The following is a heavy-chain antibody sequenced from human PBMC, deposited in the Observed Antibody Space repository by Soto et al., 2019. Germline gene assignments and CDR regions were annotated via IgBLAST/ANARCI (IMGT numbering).Heavy chain of an antibody. CDR3: ATVGSRGAFDI. CDR1: GYTFTSYA. CDR2: TNAGNGNT. Sequence: QVQLVQSGAEVKKPGASVKVSCKASGYTFTSYAMHWVRQAPGQRLEWMGWTNAGNGNTKYSQKFQGRVTITRDTSASTAYMELSSLRSEDTAVYYCATVGSRGAFDIWGQGTMVTVSS. J-gene: IGHJ3*02. V-gene: IGHV1-3*01.